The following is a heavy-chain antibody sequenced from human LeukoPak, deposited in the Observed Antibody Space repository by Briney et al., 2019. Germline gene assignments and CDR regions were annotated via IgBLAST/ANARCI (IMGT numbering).Heavy chain of an antibody. Sequence: SETLSLTCTVSGGSISSSSYYWGWIRQPPGKGLEWIGSINYGGSTYYNPSLKSRVTISEDTSKNQFSLKLSSVTAADTAVYYCGRGLGYCSGGSCYSPTFYYYYYMDVWGKGTRVTVSS. D-gene: IGHD2-15*01. CDR3: GRGLGYCSGGSCYSPTFYYYYYMDV. CDR1: GGSISSSSYY. CDR2: INYGGST. J-gene: IGHJ6*03. V-gene: IGHV4-39*07.